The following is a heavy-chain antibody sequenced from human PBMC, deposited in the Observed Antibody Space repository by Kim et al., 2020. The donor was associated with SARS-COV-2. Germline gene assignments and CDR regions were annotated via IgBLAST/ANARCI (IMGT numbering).Heavy chain of an antibody. Sequence: GGSLRLSCAASGFTFSSYAMSWVRQAPGKGLEWVSAISGSGGSTYYADSVKGRFTISRDNSKNTLYLQMNSLRAEDTAVYYCAKGLWELHIDYYYYYYGIDVWGQGTTVTVSS. J-gene: IGHJ6*02. CDR3: AKGLWELHIDYYYYYYGIDV. CDR2: ISGSGGST. V-gene: IGHV3-23*01. CDR1: GFTFSSYA. D-gene: IGHD1-26*01.